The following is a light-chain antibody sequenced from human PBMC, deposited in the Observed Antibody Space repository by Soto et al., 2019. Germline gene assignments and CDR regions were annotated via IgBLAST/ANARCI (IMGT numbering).Light chain of an antibody. CDR1: SSDVGSYNL. CDR3: CSYAGSSNLV. Sequence: QCAQTHSASVSWSPGQSITISCTGTSSDVGSYNLVSWYQQHLGKAPKLMIYEGSKRPSGVSNRFSGSKSGNTASLTISGLQAEEEADYYCCSYAGSSNLVFGTGTKVTXL. V-gene: IGLV2-23*01. J-gene: IGLJ1*01. CDR2: EGS.